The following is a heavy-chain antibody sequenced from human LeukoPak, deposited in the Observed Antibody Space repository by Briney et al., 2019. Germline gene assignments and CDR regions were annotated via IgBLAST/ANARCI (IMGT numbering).Heavy chain of an antibody. V-gene: IGHV4-59*01. CDR2: IYYSGST. Sequence: PSETLSLTCTVSGGSISSYYWSWIRQPPGKGLEWIGYIYYSGSTNYNPSLKSRVTISVDTSKNQFSLKLSSVTAADTAVYYCAREFLGIAARSYALDIWGQGTMVTVSS. CDR3: AREFLGIAARSYALDI. D-gene: IGHD6-6*01. CDR1: GGSISSYY. J-gene: IGHJ3*02.